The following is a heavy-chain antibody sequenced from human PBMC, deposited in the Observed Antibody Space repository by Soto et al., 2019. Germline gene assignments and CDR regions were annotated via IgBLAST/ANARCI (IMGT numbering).Heavy chain of an antibody. V-gene: IGHV1-8*01. CDR2: MNPNSGNT. Sequence: QVQLVQSGAEVRKPGASVKVSCMASGYTFTSYDINWVRQASGQGLEWMGWMNPNSGNTGSAQRFQGRLTMTRNTSINTAYMELTSLTSEDAAVYYCARVHTVTTYFDVWGRGTLVAVSS. CDR3: ARVHTVTTYFDV. CDR1: GYTFTSYD. D-gene: IGHD4-17*01. J-gene: IGHJ2*01.